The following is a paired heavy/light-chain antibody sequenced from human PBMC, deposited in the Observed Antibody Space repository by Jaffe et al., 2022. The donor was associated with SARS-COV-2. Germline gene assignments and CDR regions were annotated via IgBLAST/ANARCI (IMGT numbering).Heavy chain of an antibody. Sequence: QVQLVQSGAEVKKPGASVKVSCKASGYTFTSYGISWVRQAPGQGLEWMGWISAYNGNTNYAQKLQGRVTMTTDTSTSTAYMELSSLRSDDTAVYYCARDRWAEDVYYDFWSAGAFDIWGQGTMVTVSS. CDR1: GYTFTSYG. J-gene: IGHJ3*02. D-gene: IGHD3-3*01. CDR2: ISAYNGNT. V-gene: IGHV1-18*01. CDR3: ARDRWAEDVYYDFWSAGAFDI.
Light chain of an antibody. V-gene: IGKV3-11*01. J-gene: IGKJ1*01. CDR3: QQRSNWSWT. Sequence: EIVLTQSPATLSLSPGERATLSCRASQSVSSYLAWYQQKPGQAPRLLIYDASNRATGIPARFSGSGSGTDFTLTISSLEPEDFAVYYCQQRSNWSWTFGQGTKVEIK. CDR1: QSVSSY. CDR2: DAS.